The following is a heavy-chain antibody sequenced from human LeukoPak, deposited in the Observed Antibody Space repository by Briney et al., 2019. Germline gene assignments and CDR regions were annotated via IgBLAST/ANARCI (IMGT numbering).Heavy chain of an antibody. J-gene: IGHJ4*02. Sequence: SSETLSLTCTVSGDSINSTNYYWSWIRQPPGKGLEWIGEINHSGSTNYNPSLKSRVTISVDTSKNQFSLKLSSVTAADTAVYYCASDDYNNCVGGPFDYWGQGTLVTVSS. D-gene: IGHD4-11*01. CDR2: INHSGST. CDR1: GDSINSTNYY. CDR3: ASDDYNNCVGGPFDY. V-gene: IGHV4-39*07.